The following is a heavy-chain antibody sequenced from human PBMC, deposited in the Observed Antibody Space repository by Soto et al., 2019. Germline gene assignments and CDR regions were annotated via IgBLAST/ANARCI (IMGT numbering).Heavy chain of an antibody. J-gene: IGHJ4*02. D-gene: IGHD1-26*01. CDR1: GGSFSGYY. CDR2: INHSGST. CDR3: ARVHRLVGATTPIVDY. Sequence: SETLSLTCAVYGGSFSGYYWSWIRQPPGKGLEWIGEINHSGSTNYNPSLKSRVTISVDTSKNQFSLKLSSVTAADTAVYYCARVHRLVGATTPIVDYWGQGTLVTVSS. V-gene: IGHV4-34*01.